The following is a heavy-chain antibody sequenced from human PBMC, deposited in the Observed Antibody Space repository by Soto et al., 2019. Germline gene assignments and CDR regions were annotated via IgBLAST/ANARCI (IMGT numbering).Heavy chain of an antibody. J-gene: IGHJ4*02. V-gene: IGHV4-30-2*01. CDR1: GSSISSGGYS. Sequence: SETLSLTCAVSGSSISSGGYSWSWIRQPPGKGLEWIGYIYHSGSTYYNPSLKSRVTISVDRSKNQFSLKLSSVTAADTAVYYCARVRPYGDYDYWGQGTLVTVSS. D-gene: IGHD4-17*01. CDR2: IYHSGST. CDR3: ARVRPYGDYDY.